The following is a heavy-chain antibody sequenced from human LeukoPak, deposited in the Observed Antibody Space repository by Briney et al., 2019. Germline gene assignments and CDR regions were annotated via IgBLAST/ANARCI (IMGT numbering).Heavy chain of an antibody. CDR1: GFTVSSNY. CDR2: IYSGGST. J-gene: IGHJ3*02. CDR3: ARDLKPGAFDI. V-gene: IGHV3-53*01. Sequence: GGSLRLSCAASGFTVSSNYMSWVRQAPGKGLEWVSVIYSGGSTYYADSVKGRFPISRDNSKNTLYLQVNSLRAEDTAVYYCARDLKPGAFDIWGQGTMVTVSS.